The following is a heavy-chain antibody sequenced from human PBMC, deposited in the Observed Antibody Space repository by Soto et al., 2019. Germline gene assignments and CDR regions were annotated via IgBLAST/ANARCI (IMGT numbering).Heavy chain of an antibody. Sequence: EVQLVESGGGLVQPGGSLRLSCAASGFTFSSYEMNWVRQAPGKGLEWVSYISSSGYTIYYADSVKGRFTISRDNAKNSLDLQTNSLRAEDTAVYYCARGQYSSGGGYFDYWGQGTLVTVSS. CDR2: ISSSGYTI. D-gene: IGHD6-19*01. V-gene: IGHV3-48*03. CDR3: ARGQYSSGGGYFDY. J-gene: IGHJ4*02. CDR1: GFTFSSYE.